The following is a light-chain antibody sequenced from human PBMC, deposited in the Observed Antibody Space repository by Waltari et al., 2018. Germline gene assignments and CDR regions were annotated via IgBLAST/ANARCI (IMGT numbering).Light chain of an antibody. CDR1: QSVNSW. V-gene: IGKV1-5*03. CDR3: QQYDSYWT. Sequence: DIQMTQSPSPLSASVGDRVPITRRASQSVNSWVAWFQQKPRKAPKLLIFKASNLESGVPSRFSGSGSGTEFTLTISSLQPDDFATYHCQQYDSYWTFGQGTKVEIK. CDR2: KAS. J-gene: IGKJ1*01.